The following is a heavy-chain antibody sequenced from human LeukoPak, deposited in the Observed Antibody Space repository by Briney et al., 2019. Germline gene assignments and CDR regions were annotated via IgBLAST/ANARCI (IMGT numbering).Heavy chain of an antibody. Sequence: SETLSLTCAVYGGSFSGYYWSWIRQPPGKGLEWVGEINHSGSTNYNPSLKSRFTISVDTFKNQLSLKLSTVTAADTAVYYCARGPRSGSFDYWGQGTLVTVSS. CDR1: GGSFSGYY. CDR2: INHSGST. V-gene: IGHV4-34*01. D-gene: IGHD3-10*01. CDR3: ARGPRSGSFDY. J-gene: IGHJ4*02.